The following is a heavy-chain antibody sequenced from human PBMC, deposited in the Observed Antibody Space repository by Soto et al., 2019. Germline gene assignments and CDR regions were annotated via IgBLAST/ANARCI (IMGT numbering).Heavy chain of an antibody. CDR1: GFTFTTSS. J-gene: IGHJ3*02. Sequence: EVHVLESGGDLVQPGGSLRLTCAVSGFTFTTSSINWVRQAPGKGLGWVSSISGNGYTTYYADSVTGRFTISTDNSKSTVFLQMNCLRVEDTALYYCAKGVEHSTADAFETWGQGTMVTVSS. CDR2: ISGNGYTT. D-gene: IGHD5-18*01. V-gene: IGHV3-23*01. CDR3: AKGVEHSTADAFET.